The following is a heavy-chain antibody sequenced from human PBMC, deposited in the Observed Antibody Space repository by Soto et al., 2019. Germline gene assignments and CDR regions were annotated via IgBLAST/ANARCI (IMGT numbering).Heavy chain of an antibody. CDR3: AKDGVGYSYGPYYFDY. CDR1: GFTFSSYG. V-gene: IGHV3-30*18. Sequence: HPGGSLRLSCAASGFTFSSYGMHWVRQAPGKGLEWVAVISYDGSNKYYADSVKGRFTISRDNSKNTLYLQMNSLRAEDTAVYYCAKDGVGYSYGPYYFDYWGQGTLVTVSS. CDR2: ISYDGSNK. D-gene: IGHD5-18*01. J-gene: IGHJ4*02.